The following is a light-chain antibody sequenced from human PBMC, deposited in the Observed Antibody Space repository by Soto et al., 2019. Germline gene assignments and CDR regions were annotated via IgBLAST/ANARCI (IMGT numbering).Light chain of an antibody. V-gene: IGKV1-5*03. J-gene: IGKJ1*01. CDR3: QQYNGYWT. CDR1: QSIRGS. Sequence: GDRVTITCRASQSIRGSLAWYQQKPGKAPKLLIYEASNLKSGVPSRFSGSGSGTEYTLTISSLQPDDSASYYCQQYNGYWTFGQGTRVEIK. CDR2: EAS.